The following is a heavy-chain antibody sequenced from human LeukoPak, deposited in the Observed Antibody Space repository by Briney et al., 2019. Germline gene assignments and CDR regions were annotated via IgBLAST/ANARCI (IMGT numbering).Heavy chain of an antibody. CDR2: IRYDGSNK. V-gene: IGHV3-30*02. J-gene: IGHJ6*03. Sequence: GGSLRLSCAASGFTFSSYGMHWVRQAPGKGLEWVAFIRYDGSNKYYADSVKGRFTISRDNSKNTLYLQMNSLRAEDTAVYYCARTHYSSSWYSNYYYMDVWGKGTTVTISS. CDR3: ARTHYSSSWYSNYYYMDV. CDR1: GFTFSSYG. D-gene: IGHD6-13*01.